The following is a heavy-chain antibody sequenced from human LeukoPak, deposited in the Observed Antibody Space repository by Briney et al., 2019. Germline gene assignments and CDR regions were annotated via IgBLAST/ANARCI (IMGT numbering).Heavy chain of an antibody. V-gene: IGHV3-21*01. Sequence: EGSLRLSCAASGFTFSSYSMNWVRQAPGKGLEWVSSISSSSSYIYYADSVKGRFTISRDNAKNSLYLQMNSLRAEDTAVYYCASIVPARYCSGGSCYAPFDYWGQGTLVTVSS. CDR2: ISSSSSYI. J-gene: IGHJ4*02. CDR1: GFTFSSYS. CDR3: ASIVPARYCSGGSCYAPFDY. D-gene: IGHD2-15*01.